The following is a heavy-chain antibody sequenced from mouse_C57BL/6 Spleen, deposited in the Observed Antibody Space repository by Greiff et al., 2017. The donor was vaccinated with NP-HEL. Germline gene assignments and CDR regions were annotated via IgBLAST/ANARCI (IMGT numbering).Heavy chain of an antibody. D-gene: IGHD1-1*01. Sequence: QVQLQQSGAELVRPGSSVKLSCKASGYTFTSYWMHWVKQRPIQGLEWIGNIDPSDSETHYNQKFKDKATLTVDKSSSTAYMQLSSLTSEDSAVYYCARERGYYYGSSYWYFDVWGTGTTVTVSS. CDR1: GYTFTSYW. CDR3: ARERGYYYGSSYWYFDV. V-gene: IGHV1-52*01. CDR2: IDPSDSET. J-gene: IGHJ1*03.